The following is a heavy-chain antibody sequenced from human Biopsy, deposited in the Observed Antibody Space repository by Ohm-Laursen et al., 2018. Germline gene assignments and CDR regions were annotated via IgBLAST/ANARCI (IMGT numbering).Heavy chain of an antibody. CDR3: ARARIKTSGVLIPETYYFDS. Sequence: GTLSLTCDVSGDSISIYYWSWIRQPPGKGLEWIGNFYYSGSTDYNPSLKSRITMSLDRSKSQVSLRMNSVTAADTAVYYCARARIKTSGVLIPETYYFDSWGQGTLVTVSS. D-gene: IGHD3-3*01. CDR2: FYYSGST. J-gene: IGHJ4*02. V-gene: IGHV4-59*01. CDR1: GDSISIYY.